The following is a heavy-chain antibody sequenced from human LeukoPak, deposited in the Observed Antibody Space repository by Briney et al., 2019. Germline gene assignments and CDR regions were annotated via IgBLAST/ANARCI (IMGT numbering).Heavy chain of an antibody. CDR1: GFTFSDSA. Sequence: PGGSLRLSCAASGFTFSDSAMTWVRQAPGKGLEWVSLISASGVSTYYADSVKGRFTISRDNSNTTLYLQMGSLRAGDTAVYYCAKGLSVASSFFDYWGQGTLVTVSS. CDR2: ISASGVST. D-gene: IGHD2-15*01. V-gene: IGHV3-23*01. J-gene: IGHJ4*02. CDR3: AKGLSVASSFFDY.